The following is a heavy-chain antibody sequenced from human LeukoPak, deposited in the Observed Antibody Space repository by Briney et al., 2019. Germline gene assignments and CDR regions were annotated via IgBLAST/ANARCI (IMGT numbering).Heavy chain of an antibody. CDR3: ARAGYGDPHFDF. CDR2: IWYDGSNK. D-gene: IGHD4-17*01. J-gene: IGHJ4*02. V-gene: IGHV3-33*08. CDR1: GFTFSNAW. Sequence: GGSLRLSCAASGFTFSNAWLHWVRQAPGKGLEWVAAIWYDGSNKYYGDSVKGRFTISRDNSKNTLYLQMNSLRAEDTAAYYCARAGYGDPHFDFWGQGTLVTVSS.